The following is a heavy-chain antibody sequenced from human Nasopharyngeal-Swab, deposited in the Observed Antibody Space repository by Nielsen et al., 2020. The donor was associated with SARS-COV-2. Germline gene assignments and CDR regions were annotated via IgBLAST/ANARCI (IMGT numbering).Heavy chain of an antibody. J-gene: IGHJ3*01. V-gene: IGHV1-18*03. CDR2: IRLYNGKT. Sequence: ASVKVSCKASGYTFTGYGMSWVRQAPGRGLEWMGWIRLYNGKTHYAQKFQGRVTMSTDTSTNTAHMELKSLTSDDMAVYFCARDRSLLPAANDALDVWGQGTTVTISS. CDR3: ARDRSLLPAANDALDV. CDR1: GYTFTGYG. D-gene: IGHD6-13*01.